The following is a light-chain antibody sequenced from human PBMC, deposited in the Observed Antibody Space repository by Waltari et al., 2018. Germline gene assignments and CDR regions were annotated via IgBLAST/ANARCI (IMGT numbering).Light chain of an antibody. CDR1: QSISTS. Sequence: DIQVTQSPSSLSASVGDRVTITCRTSQSISTSLNWYQQKPGKPPKLLIFAASALQSGVSSRFSGSGSQTDFTLTIRNLQPEDFATYYCQQFINDPLTFGPGTTVDVK. J-gene: IGKJ3*01. CDR3: QQFINDPLT. CDR2: AAS. V-gene: IGKV1-39*01.